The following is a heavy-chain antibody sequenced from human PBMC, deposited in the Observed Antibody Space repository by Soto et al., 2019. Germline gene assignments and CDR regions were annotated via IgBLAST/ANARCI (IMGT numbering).Heavy chain of an antibody. CDR2: INSDGSST. D-gene: IGHD6-19*01. Sequence: EVQLVESGGGLVQPGGSLRLSCAASGFTFSSYWMHWVRQAPGKGLVWVSRINSDGSSTSYADSVKGRFTISRDNAKHSLYLQMNSLGAEDTAVYSCARARYSSGWYGGYWFDPWGQGTLVTVSS. V-gene: IGHV3-74*01. J-gene: IGHJ5*02. CDR1: GFTFSSYW. CDR3: ARARYSSGWYGGYWFDP.